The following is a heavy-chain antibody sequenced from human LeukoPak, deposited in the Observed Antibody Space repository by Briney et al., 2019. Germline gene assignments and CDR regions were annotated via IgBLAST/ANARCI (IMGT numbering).Heavy chain of an antibody. D-gene: IGHD6-6*01. CDR2: ICDDGRST. J-gene: IGHJ4*02. Sequence: GGSLRLSCAASGFTFSSYGLSWVRQAPGKGLEWVSSICDDGRSTYYADSVRGPFTISKDNSNNTMYLQMNNLRVEDTAIYYCAKRVPYTSSSVYFDYWGQGTLVTVSS. CDR1: GFTFSSYG. V-gene: IGHV3-23*01. CDR3: AKRVPYTSSSVYFDY.